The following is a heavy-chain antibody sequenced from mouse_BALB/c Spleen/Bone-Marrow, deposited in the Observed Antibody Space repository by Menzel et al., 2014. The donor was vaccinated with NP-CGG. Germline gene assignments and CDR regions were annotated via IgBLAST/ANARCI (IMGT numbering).Heavy chain of an antibody. V-gene: IGHV1-87*01. CDR1: GYTFISYW. CDR3: ASLAWSAY. J-gene: IGHJ3*01. Sequence: QVQLQQSGAELARPGASVKLSCKASGYTFISYWMQWVKQRPGQGLEWIGAIYPGDGDTRYTQKFKGKATLTADKSSNTVYMQLSSLASEDSAVYYCASLAWSAYWGQGTLVTVSA. CDR2: IYPGDGDT.